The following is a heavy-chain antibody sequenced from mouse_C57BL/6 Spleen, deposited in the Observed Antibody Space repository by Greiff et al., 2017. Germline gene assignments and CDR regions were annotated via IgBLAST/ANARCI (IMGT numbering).Heavy chain of an antibody. CDR2: IYWDDDK. J-gene: IGHJ2*01. CDR3: ARSITTVVYFDY. Sequence: QVTLKASGPGLLQSSQTLSLTCSFSGFSLSTSGMGVSWIRQPSGKGLECLAHIYWDDDKRYNPSLMSRLTLSKDTSRNQVLLEITSVYTALTATYCRARSITTVVYFDYWCQGTTLAVSS. V-gene: IGHV8-12*01. CDR1: GFSLSTSGMG. D-gene: IGHD1-1*01.